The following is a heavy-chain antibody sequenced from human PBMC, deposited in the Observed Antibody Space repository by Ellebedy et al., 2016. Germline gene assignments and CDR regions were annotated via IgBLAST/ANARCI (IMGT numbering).Heavy chain of an antibody. CDR3: ARGEWEENHYYYMDV. V-gene: IGHV4-59*08. CDR1: GGSISSYY. Sequence: SETLSLTCTVSGGSISSYYWSWIRQPPGKGLEWIGYIYYSGSTNYNPSLKSRVTISVDTSKNQFSLELRSVTAADTAVYYCARGEWEENHYYYMDVWGKGTTVTVSS. J-gene: IGHJ6*03. CDR2: IYYSGST. D-gene: IGHD1-26*01.